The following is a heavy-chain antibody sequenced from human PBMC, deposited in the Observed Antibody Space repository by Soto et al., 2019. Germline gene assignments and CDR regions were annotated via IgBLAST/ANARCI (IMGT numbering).Heavy chain of an antibody. D-gene: IGHD2-2*01. CDR2: MNPNSGNT. CDR1: GYTFTSYD. CDR3: ARLVVVPAARVNWFDP. Sequence: ASVKVSCKASGYTFTSYDINWVRQATGQGLEWMGWMNPNSGNTGYAQKFQGRVTMTRNTSISTAYMELSSLRSEDTAVYYCARLVVVPAARVNWFDPWGQGTLVTVSS. V-gene: IGHV1-8*01. J-gene: IGHJ5*02.